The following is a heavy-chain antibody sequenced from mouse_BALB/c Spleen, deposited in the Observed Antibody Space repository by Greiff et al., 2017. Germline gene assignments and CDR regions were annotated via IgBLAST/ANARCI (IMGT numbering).Heavy chain of an antibody. V-gene: IGHV3-6*02. CDR1: GYSITSGYY. J-gene: IGHJ4*01. Sequence: EVQLQESGPGLVKPSQSLSLTCSVTGYSITSGYYWNWIRQFPGNKLEWMGYISYDGSNNYNPSLKNRISITRDTSKNQFFLKLNSVTTEDTATYYCARDYPYWGQGTSVTVSS. CDR2: ISYDGSN. CDR3: ARDYPY.